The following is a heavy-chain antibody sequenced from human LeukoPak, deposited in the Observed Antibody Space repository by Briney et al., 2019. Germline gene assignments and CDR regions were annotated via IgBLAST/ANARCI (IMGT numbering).Heavy chain of an antibody. CDR3: AKDNAAGHYYYYGMDV. Sequence: GALRLSCAASGLTFSSSWMNWVRQAPGKGLEWVSYISTSRSTIYYADSVEGRFTISRDNAKNSLYLQMNSLRAEDTALYYCAKDNAAGHYYYYGMDVWGQGTTVTVSS. CDR1: GLTFSSSW. V-gene: IGHV3-48*04. CDR2: ISTSRSTI. D-gene: IGHD6-13*01. J-gene: IGHJ6*02.